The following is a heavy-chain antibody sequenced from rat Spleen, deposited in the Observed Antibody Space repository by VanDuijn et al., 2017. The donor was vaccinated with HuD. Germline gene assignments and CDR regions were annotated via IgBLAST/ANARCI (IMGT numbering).Heavy chain of an antibody. CDR3: TRSEGSYYYDGTYYYPFAY. CDR2: ISTGGNT. D-gene: IGHD1-12*02. J-gene: IGHJ3*01. V-gene: IGHV2-6*01. Sequence: QVQLKESGPGLVEPSQTLSLTCTVSGFSLISHSLHWVRQPPGKGLEWIAAISTGGNTYYNSGLKSRLGISRDTSKSQVFLKMNSLQTEDTAIYFCTRSEGSYYYDGTYYYPFAYWGQGTLVTVSS. CDR1: GFSLISHS.